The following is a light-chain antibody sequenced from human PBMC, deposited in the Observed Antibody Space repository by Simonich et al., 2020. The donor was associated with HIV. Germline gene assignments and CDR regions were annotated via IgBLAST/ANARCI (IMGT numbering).Light chain of an antibody. CDR3: HQSSSLPFT. CDR2: YAS. Sequence: EIVLTQSPDFQSVTPKGKVTITCRASQSICSSLHWYQQKPGQSPKLLIKYASQSLSGVPSRFTGSGSGTDFTLTINSLEAEDATTYYCHQSSSLPFTFGPGTKVDIK. V-gene: IGKV6-21*01. J-gene: IGKJ3*01. CDR1: QSICSS.